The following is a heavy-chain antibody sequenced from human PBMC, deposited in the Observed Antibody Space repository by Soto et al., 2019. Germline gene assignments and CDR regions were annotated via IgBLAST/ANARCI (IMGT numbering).Heavy chain of an antibody. CDR3: ARTVLGPDLLADSFVDYYYYMDV. D-gene: IGHD3-9*01. CDR1: GSSISNFY. Sequence: PSETLSLTCTVSGSSISNFYWSWIRQPPGKGLEWIGYVYYTGSTSYNPSLKRRVTFSADSSRGQFSLRLNSVTAADTAVYYCARTVLGPDLLADSFVDYYYYMDVWGQGTTVTVSS. CDR2: VYYTGST. J-gene: IGHJ6*03. V-gene: IGHV4-59*08.